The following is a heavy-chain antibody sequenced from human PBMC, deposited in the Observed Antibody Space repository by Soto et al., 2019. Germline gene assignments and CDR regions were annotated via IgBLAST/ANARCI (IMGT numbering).Heavy chain of an antibody. V-gene: IGHV1-69*06. CDR3: ARKGSGYYYEYFDY. D-gene: IGHD3-22*01. CDR1: GGTFSSYA. CDR2: IIPIFGTT. J-gene: IGHJ4*02. Sequence: SVKVSCKASGGTFSSYAISWVRQAPGQGLGWMGGIIPIFGTTNYAQKFQGRVTITAGKSTSTAYMELSSLRSEDTAVYYCARKGSGYYYEYFDYWGQGALVTVSS.